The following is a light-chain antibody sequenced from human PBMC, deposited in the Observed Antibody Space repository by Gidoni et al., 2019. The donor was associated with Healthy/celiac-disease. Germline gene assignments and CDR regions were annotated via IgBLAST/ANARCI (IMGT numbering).Light chain of an antibody. CDR1: QSVSSN. Sequence: IVMTQGPATLSVSPGERATLSCRASQSVSSNLAWYQQKPGQAPRLLIYGASTRATGIPARFSGSGSGTEFTLTISSLQSEDFAVYYCQQCDNWPPWTFGQGTKVEIK. V-gene: IGKV3-15*01. CDR2: GAS. J-gene: IGKJ1*01. CDR3: QQCDNWPPWT.